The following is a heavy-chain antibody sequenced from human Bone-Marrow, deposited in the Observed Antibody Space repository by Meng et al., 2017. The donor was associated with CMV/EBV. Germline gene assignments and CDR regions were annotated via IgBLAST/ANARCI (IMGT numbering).Heavy chain of an antibody. J-gene: IGHJ6*02. CDR3: VRDTIAVAGTRGYYYYGMDV. Sequence: SETLSLTCTVSGGSISSSSYYWGWIRQPPGKGLEWIGSIYYSGSTYYNPSLKSRVTISVDTSKNQFSLKLSSVTAADTAVYYCVRDTIAVAGTRGYYYYGMDVWGQGTTVTVSS. CDR1: GGSISSSSYY. D-gene: IGHD6-19*01. CDR2: IYYSGST. V-gene: IGHV4-39*01.